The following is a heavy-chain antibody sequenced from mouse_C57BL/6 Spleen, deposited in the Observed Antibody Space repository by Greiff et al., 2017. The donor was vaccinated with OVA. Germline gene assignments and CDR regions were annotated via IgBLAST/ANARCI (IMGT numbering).Heavy chain of an antibody. Sequence: QVQLKQSGAELVKPGASVKISCKASGYAFSSYWMNWVKQRPGKGLEWIGQIYPGDGDTNYNGKFKGKATLTADKSSSTAYMQLSSLTSEDSAVYFCARGITTVVATDWYFDVWGTGTTVTVSS. CDR2: IYPGDGDT. CDR3: ARGITTVVATDWYFDV. J-gene: IGHJ1*03. CDR1: GYAFSSYW. D-gene: IGHD1-1*01. V-gene: IGHV1-80*01.